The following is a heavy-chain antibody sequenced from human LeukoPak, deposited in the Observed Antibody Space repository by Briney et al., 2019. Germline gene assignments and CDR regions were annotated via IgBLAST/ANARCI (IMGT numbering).Heavy chain of an antibody. CDR3: ARGVVGATHDAFDI. CDR2: ISYEGSNK. J-gene: IGHJ3*02. Sequence: GGSLRLSCAASGFTFSSYAMHWVRQAPGKGLEWVTVISYEGSNKYYADSVKGRFTISRDNSKNTLYLQMNSLRAEDTAVYYCARGVVGATHDAFDIWGQGTMVTVSS. V-gene: IGHV3-30-3*01. CDR1: GFTFSSYA. D-gene: IGHD1-26*01.